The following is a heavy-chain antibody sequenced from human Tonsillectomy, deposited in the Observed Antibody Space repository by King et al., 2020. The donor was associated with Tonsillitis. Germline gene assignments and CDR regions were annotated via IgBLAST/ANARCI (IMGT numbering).Heavy chain of an antibody. J-gene: IGHJ4*02. V-gene: IGHV1-18*01. CDR1: GYTFTSFG. Sequence: VQLVQSGAEVKRPGASVKVSCKASGYTFTSFGISWVRQAPGQGLEWMGWISPYNGYTNYPQKLQGRVTMTTDTSTSTAYMDLRSLRSDDTAVYYCARDIGAAAGTSPGYWGQGTLVTVSS. CDR3: ARDIGAAAGTSPGY. CDR2: ISPYNGYT. D-gene: IGHD6-13*01.